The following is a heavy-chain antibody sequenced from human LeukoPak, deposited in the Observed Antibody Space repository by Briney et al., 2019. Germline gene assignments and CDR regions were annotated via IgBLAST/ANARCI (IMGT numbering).Heavy chain of an antibody. CDR3: ASRRDSYYYDSSGYFGDY. J-gene: IGHJ4*02. CDR2: ISSSGSTI. V-gene: IGHV3-48*03. Sequence: GGSLRLSCAASGFTFSSYEMNWVRQAPGRGLEWVSYISSSGSTIYYADSVKGRFTISRDNAKNSLYLQMNSLRAEDTAVYYCASRRDSYYYDSSGYFGDYWGQGTLVTVSS. D-gene: IGHD3-22*01. CDR1: GFTFSSYE.